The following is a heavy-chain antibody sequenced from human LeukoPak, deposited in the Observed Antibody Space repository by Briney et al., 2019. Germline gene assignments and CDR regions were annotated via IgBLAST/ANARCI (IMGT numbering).Heavy chain of an antibody. V-gene: IGHV4-59*01. Sequence: SETLSLTCTVSGGSISSYYWSWIRQSPGKGLEWIGYIYNSGSTNYNPSLKSRVTISVDTSKNQVSLKLSSVTAADTAVYYCARGQRNTDLRYFDYWGQGTLVTVSS. J-gene: IGHJ4*02. CDR3: ARGQRNTDLRYFDY. CDR2: IYNSGST. D-gene: IGHD5-18*01. CDR1: GGSISSYY.